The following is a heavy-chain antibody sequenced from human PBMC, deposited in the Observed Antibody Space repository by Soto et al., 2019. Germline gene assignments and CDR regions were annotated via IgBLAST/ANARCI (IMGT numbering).Heavy chain of an antibody. D-gene: IGHD5-18*01. Sequence: GGSLRLSCAASGFTFSSYSMNWVRQAPGKGLEWVSYISSSSSTIYYADSVKGRFTISRDNAKNSLYLQMNSLRDEDTAVYYCARDDRWLGHYYYYGMDVWGQGTTVTVSS. V-gene: IGHV3-48*02. CDR1: GFTFSSYS. CDR3: ARDDRWLGHYYYYGMDV. J-gene: IGHJ6*02. CDR2: ISSSSSTI.